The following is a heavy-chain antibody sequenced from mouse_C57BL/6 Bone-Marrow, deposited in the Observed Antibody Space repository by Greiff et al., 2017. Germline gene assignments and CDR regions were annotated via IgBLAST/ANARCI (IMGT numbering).Heavy chain of an antibody. CDR2: INPNNGGT. Sequence: VQLQQSGPELVKPGASVKISCKASGYTFTDYYMNWVKQSHGKSLEWIGDINPNNGGTSYNQKFKGKATLTVDKSSSTAYMELRSLTSEDSAVYYCARWLVDYWGQGTSVTVSS. V-gene: IGHV1-26*01. CDR1: GYTFTDYY. J-gene: IGHJ4*01. CDR3: ARWLVDY. D-gene: IGHD2-2*01.